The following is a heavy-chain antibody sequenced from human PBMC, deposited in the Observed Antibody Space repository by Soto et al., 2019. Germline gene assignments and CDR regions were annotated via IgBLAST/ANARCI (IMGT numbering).Heavy chain of an antibody. V-gene: IGHV3-49*03. D-gene: IGHD3-22*01. J-gene: IGHJ5*02. CDR2: IRSKAYGGTT. CDR3: TRASMYDSSGYYYL. Sequence: PGGSLRLSCTASGFTFGDYAMSWFRQAPGKGLEWVGFIRSKAYGGTTEYAASVKGRFTISRDDSKSIAYLQMNSLKTEDTAVYYCTRASMYDSSGYYYLWGQGTLVTV. CDR1: GFTFGDYA.